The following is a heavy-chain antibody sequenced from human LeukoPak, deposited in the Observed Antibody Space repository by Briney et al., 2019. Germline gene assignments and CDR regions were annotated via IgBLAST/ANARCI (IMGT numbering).Heavy chain of an antibody. D-gene: IGHD6-19*01. CDR3: ARGFASGWYSRYDP. CDR1: GVSISTYY. Sequence: PSETLSLTCTVSGVSISTYYWSWIRQPPGKGLEWIGYIYYSGNIYYSGNTNYNPSLKSRVTISIDTSKNQFSLKLSSVTAADTAVYYCARGFASGWYSRYDPWGQGTLVTVSS. J-gene: IGHJ5*02. V-gene: IGHV4-59*01. CDR2: IYYSGNIYYSGNT.